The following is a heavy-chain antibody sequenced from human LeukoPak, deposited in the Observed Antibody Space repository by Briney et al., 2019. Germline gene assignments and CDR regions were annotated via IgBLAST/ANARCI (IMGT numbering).Heavy chain of an antibody. CDR2: INPSGGST. V-gene: IGHV1-46*01. J-gene: IGHJ4*02. D-gene: IGHD1-14*01. CDR1: GYTFTSYY. CDR3: VRLRPDLQDSFGPYDHSF. Sequence: ASVKVSCKASGYTFTSYYMHWVRQAPGQGLEWMGIINPSGGSTSYAQKFQGRVTMTRDMSTSTVYMELSSLRSEDTAVYYCVRLRPDLQDSFGPYDHSFWGQGTLVTVSS.